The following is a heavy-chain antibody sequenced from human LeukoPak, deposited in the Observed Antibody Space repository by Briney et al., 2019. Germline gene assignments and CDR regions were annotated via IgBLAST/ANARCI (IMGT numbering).Heavy chain of an antibody. D-gene: IGHD2-2*01. J-gene: IGHJ5*02. CDR2: IYYSGST. V-gene: IGHV4-31*03. Sequence: SETLSPTCTVSGGSVSSDSYYWSWIRQHPGKGLEWIGYIYYSGSTYYNPSLKSRVTISVDASKNQFSLKLSSVTAADTAVYYCARAIPEDIVVVPAAIDWFDPWGQGTLVTVSS. CDR1: GGSVSSDSYY. CDR3: ARAIPEDIVVVPAAIDWFDP.